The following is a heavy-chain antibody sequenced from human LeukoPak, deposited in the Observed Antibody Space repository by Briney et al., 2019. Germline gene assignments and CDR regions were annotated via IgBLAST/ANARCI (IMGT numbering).Heavy chain of an antibody. CDR1: GYTFTSYY. CDR3: AKAPNSGGNCYDASDV. D-gene: IGHD2-15*01. V-gene: IGHV1-46*01. J-gene: IGHJ3*01. CDR2: INPTGGST. Sequence: ASVKVSCKASGYTFTSYYMHWVRQAPGQGLEWMGIINPTGGSTSYAQKFQGRVSMTRDTSTSTVYMELSSLRSEDTAVYYCAKAPNSGGNCYDASDVWGQGTMVTVSS.